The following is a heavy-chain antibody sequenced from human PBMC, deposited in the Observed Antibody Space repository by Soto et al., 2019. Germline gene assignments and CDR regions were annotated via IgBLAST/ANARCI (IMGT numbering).Heavy chain of an antibody. Sequence: SVNVPCKASGGTFGRYAITWVRQAPGQVREWVGSIIPIFGTTNYVQNLQGRVTISADKSTLTSYMELHSLTSDDTALYYCARDRTDSGYYTNWLDPWGQGTQVTVSS. D-gene: IGHD3-22*01. CDR2: IIPIFGTT. V-gene: IGHV1-69*06. CDR1: GGTFGRYA. J-gene: IGHJ5*02. CDR3: ARDRTDSGYYTNWLDP.